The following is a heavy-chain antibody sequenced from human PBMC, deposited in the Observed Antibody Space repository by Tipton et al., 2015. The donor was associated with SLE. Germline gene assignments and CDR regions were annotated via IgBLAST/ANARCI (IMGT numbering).Heavy chain of an antibody. J-gene: IGHJ4*02. CDR3: AKDRIAARFFFDY. CDR2: IRYDGSNK. V-gene: IGHV3-30*02. CDR1: GFTFSSYG. D-gene: IGHD6-6*01. Sequence: SLRLSCAASGFTFSSYGMRWVRQAPGKGLEWVAFIRYDGSNKYYADSVKGRFTISRDNSKNTLYLQMNSLRAEDTAVYYCAKDRIAARFFFDYWGQGTLVTVSS.